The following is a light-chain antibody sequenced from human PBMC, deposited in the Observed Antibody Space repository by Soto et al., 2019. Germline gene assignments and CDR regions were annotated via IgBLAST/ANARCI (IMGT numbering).Light chain of an antibody. J-gene: IGKJ1*01. CDR1: QTISSW. Sequence: DIQMTQSPSTLSGSVGDRVTITCRASQTISSWLAWYQQKPGKAPKLLIYKASTLKSGVPSRFSGSGSGTEFTLTISSLQPDDFATYYCQQHYTYTWTFGQGTKVDI. CDR3: QQHYTYTWT. CDR2: KAS. V-gene: IGKV1-5*03.